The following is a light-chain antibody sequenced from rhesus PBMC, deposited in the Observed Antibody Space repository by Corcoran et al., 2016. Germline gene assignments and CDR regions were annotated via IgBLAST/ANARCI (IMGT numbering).Light chain of an antibody. J-gene: IGKJ4*01. CDR3: AQALNFPLT. CDR2: GTS. V-gene: IGKV2-72*01. Sequence: DIVMTQTPLSLPITPGEPASISCRSSQSLLHRNGNTYLHWYLQKPGQSPQLLFYGTSNRASGVPDRFSGSGSGNEFTMKISKVEAEDVGVYYCAQALNFPLTFGGGTKVKIK. CDR1: QSLLHRNGNTY.